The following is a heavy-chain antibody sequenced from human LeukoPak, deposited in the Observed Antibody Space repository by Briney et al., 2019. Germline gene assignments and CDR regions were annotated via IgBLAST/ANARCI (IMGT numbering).Heavy chain of an antibody. CDR1: GFTFNSYA. D-gene: IGHD2-21*02. J-gene: IGHJ4*02. CDR3: VTDLVTKGYFDC. CDR2: ISYDGSNK. V-gene: IGHV3-30*04. Sequence: GGSLRLSCAASGFTFNSYAMHWVRQAPSKGLDWVAVISYDGSNKYLAGSVKGRFTISRDNSKNTLYLQMNSLRVEDTAVYYCVTDLVTKGYFDCWGQGTLVTVSS.